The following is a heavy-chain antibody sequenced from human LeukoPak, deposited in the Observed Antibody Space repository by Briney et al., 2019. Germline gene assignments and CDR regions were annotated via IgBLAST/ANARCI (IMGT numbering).Heavy chain of an antibody. D-gene: IGHD3-3*01. CDR2: ISSSGSTI. J-gene: IGHJ4*02. Sequence: PGGSLRLSCAASGFTFSDYYMSWIRQAPGKGLEWVSYISSSGSTIYYADSVKGRFTISRDNAKNSLYLQMNSLRSEDTAVYYCATPPRRDFWSGYYSTWGQGTLVTVSS. CDR1: GFTFSDYY. V-gene: IGHV3-11*01. CDR3: ATPPRRDFWSGYYST.